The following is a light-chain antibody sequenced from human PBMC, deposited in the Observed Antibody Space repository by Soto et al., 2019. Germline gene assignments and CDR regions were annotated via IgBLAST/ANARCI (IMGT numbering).Light chain of an antibody. Sequence: QSVLTQPPSVSGAPGQKVTISCTRSSSNIGAAYDVHWYQHLPGTAPKLLIDGNNNRPSGIPDRFSGSKSGTSASLAITGLQAEDEADYYCQSYDSSLSGGVFGGRTKPTVL. CDR2: GNN. V-gene: IGLV1-40*01. CDR3: QSYDSSLSGGV. J-gene: IGLJ3*02. CDR1: SSNIGAAYD.